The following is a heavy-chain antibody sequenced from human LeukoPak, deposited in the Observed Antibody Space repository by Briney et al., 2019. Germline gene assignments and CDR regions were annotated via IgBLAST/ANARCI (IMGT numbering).Heavy chain of an antibody. CDR1: GGSISSSSYY. Sequence: SETLSLTCTVSGGSISSSSYYWGWIRQPPGKGLEWIGEINHSGSTNYNPSLKSRVTISVDTSKNQFSLKLRSVTAADTAVYYCARMYYYDSSGPDYWGQGTLVTVSS. V-gene: IGHV4-39*07. J-gene: IGHJ4*02. D-gene: IGHD3-22*01. CDR3: ARMYYYDSSGPDY. CDR2: INHSGST.